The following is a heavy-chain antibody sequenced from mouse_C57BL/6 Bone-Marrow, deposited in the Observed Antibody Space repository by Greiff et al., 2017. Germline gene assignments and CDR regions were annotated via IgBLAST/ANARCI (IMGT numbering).Heavy chain of an antibody. V-gene: IGHV1-26*01. CDR2: INPNNGGT. Sequence: EVKLQQSGPELVKPGASVKISCKASGYTFTDYYMNWVKQSHGKSLEWIGDINPNNGGTSYNQKFKGKATLTVDKSSSTAYMELRSLTSEDSAVYYCAREGGDFDVWGTGTTVTVSS. CDR3: AREGGDFDV. J-gene: IGHJ1*03. CDR1: GYTFTDYY.